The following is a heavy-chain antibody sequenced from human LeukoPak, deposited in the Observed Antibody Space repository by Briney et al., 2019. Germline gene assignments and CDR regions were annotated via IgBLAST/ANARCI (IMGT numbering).Heavy chain of an antibody. V-gene: IGHV3-23*01. CDR2: ISGSGGST. Sequence: GGSLRLSCAASGFTFSSYAMSWVRQAPGKGLEWVSAISGSGGSTYYADSVKGRFTISRDNSKNTLYLQMNSLRAEDTAVYYCAKLAAAGSYYYYYYGMDVWGQGTTVTVSS. CDR1: GFTFSSYA. CDR3: AKLAAAGSYYYYYYGMDV. D-gene: IGHD6-13*01. J-gene: IGHJ6*02.